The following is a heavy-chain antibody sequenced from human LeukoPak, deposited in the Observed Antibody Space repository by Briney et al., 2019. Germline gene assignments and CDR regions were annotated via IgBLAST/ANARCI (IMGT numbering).Heavy chain of an antibody. D-gene: IGHD6-25*01. V-gene: IGHV1-69*05. CDR1: GGTFSSYA. J-gene: IGHJ6*03. CDR3: ARSTPRRPAKYYYYMDV. CDR2: IIPIFGTA. Sequence: ASVKVSCKASGGTFSSYAISWVRQAPGQWLVWMGGIIPIFGTANYAQKFQGRVTITTDESTSTAYMELSSLRSEDTAVYYCARSTPRRPAKYYYYMDVWGKGTTVTVSS.